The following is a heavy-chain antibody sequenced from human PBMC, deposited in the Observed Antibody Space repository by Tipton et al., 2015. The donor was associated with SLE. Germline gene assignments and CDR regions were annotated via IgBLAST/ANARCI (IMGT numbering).Heavy chain of an antibody. CDR1: GGSFSGYY. V-gene: IGHV4-59*01. CDR2: IYYSGST. CDR3: ARDRGGSYSDAFDI. Sequence: TLSLTCAVYGGSFSGYYWSWIRPPPGKGLEWIGYIYYSGSTNYNPSLKSRVTISVDTSKNQFSLKLSSVTAADTAVYYCARDRGGSYSDAFDIWGQGTMVTVSS. D-gene: IGHD1-26*01. J-gene: IGHJ3*02.